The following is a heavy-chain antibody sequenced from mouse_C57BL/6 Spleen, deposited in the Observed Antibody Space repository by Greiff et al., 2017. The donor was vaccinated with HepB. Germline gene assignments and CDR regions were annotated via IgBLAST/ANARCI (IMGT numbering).Heavy chain of an antibody. V-gene: IGHV14-4*01. CDR1: GFNIKDDY. CDR3: TTNCYGSSYEYFDV. Sequence: EVQLQQSGAELVRPGASVKLSCTASGFNIKDDYMHWVKQRPEQGLEWIGWIDTENGDTKYASKFQGKATITADTTSNTAYLQHSSLTSEDTAVYYCTTNCYGSSYEYFDVWGTGTTVTVSS. CDR2: IDTENGDT. J-gene: IGHJ1*03. D-gene: IGHD1-1*01.